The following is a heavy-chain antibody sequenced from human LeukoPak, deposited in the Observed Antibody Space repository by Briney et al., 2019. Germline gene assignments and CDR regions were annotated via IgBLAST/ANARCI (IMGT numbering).Heavy chain of an antibody. CDR3: ARDQIVGAYGFDY. Sequence: GRSLRLSCAASGFTFSSYAMHWVRQAPGKGLEWVAVISYDGSNKYYADSVKGRFTISRDNSKSTLYLQMNSLRAEDTAVYYCARDQIVGAYGFDYWGQGTLVTVSS. CDR1: GFTFSSYA. D-gene: IGHD1-26*01. CDR2: ISYDGSNK. J-gene: IGHJ4*02. V-gene: IGHV3-30-3*01.